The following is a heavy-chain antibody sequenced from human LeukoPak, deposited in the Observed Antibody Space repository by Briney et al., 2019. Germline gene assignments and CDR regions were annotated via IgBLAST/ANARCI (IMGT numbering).Heavy chain of an antibody. J-gene: IGHJ6*02. Sequence: ASVKVSCKASGYTFTGYYMQWVRQAPGQGLEWMGWINPNSGGTNYTQKFQGRVTMTRDTSISTAYMELSGLRSDDTAVYYCARDHCSSPGCYEDYYYGLDVWGQGTTVTVSS. D-gene: IGHD2-2*01. CDR1: GYTFTGYY. V-gene: IGHV1-2*02. CDR2: INPNSGGT. CDR3: ARDHCSSPGCYEDYYYGLDV.